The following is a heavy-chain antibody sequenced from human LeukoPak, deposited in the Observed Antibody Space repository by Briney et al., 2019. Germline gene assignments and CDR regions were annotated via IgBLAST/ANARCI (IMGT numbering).Heavy chain of an antibody. CDR3: ARASGYEGYYYMDV. D-gene: IGHD6-25*01. V-gene: IGHV3-11*04. Sequence: GGSLRLSCAASGFTFSDYYMSWIRQAPGKGLEWVSYISSSGSTIYYADSVKGRFTISRDNAKNSLYLQMSSLRAEDTAVYYCARASGYEGYYYMDVWGKGTTVTVSS. CDR2: ISSSGSTI. CDR1: GFTFSDYY. J-gene: IGHJ6*03.